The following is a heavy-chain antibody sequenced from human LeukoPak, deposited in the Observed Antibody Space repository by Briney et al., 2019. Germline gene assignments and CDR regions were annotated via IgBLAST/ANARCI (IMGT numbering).Heavy chain of an antibody. V-gene: IGHV3-23*01. J-gene: IGHJ4*02. CDR3: ARDLGAAAGNFDY. CDR1: GFTFSSYW. D-gene: IGHD6-13*01. Sequence: PGGSLRLSCAASGFTFSSYWMSWVRQAPGKGLEWVSAISGSGGSTYYADSVKGRFTISRDNSKNTLYLQMNSLRAEDTAVYYCARDLGAAAGNFDYWGQGTLVTVSS. CDR2: ISGSGGST.